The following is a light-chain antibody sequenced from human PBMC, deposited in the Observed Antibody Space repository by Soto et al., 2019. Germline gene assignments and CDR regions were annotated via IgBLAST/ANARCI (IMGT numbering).Light chain of an antibody. Sequence: QSLLTQAASVSGSRGQSITISCTGTSSDVGGHNPVSWYRQDPGKAPKLMIYDVSNRPSGVSDRFSGSKSGNTASLTISGLQIEDEADYYCSSFTSSVTSVFGTGTKVTVL. CDR1: SSDVGGHNP. CDR2: DVS. J-gene: IGLJ1*01. CDR3: SSFTSSVTSV. V-gene: IGLV2-14*01.